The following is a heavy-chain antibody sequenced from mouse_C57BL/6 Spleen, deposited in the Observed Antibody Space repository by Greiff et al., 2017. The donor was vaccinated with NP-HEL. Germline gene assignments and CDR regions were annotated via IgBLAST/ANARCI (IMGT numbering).Heavy chain of an antibody. CDR2: INPNNGGT. CDR1: GYTFTDYY. J-gene: IGHJ2*01. D-gene: IGHD2-12*01. V-gene: IGHV1-26*01. CDR3: AREGKTTGLGYFDY. Sequence: EVQLQQSGPELVKPGASVKISCKASGYTFTDYYMNWVKQSHGKSLEWIGDINPNNGGTSYNQKFKGKATLTVDKSSSTAYMELRSLTSEDSAVYYCAREGKTTGLGYFDYWGQGTTLTVSS.